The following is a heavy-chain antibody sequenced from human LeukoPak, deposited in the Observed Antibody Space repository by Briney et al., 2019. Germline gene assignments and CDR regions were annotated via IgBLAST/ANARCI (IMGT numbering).Heavy chain of an antibody. J-gene: IGHJ4*02. CDR2: INPNSGGT. V-gene: IGHV1-2*02. CDR3: ARDVSTRGDY. CDR1: GHTFTDNN. Sequence: EASVKVSCKASGHTFTDNNLHWVRQAPGQGLEWMGWINPNSGGTNYAQKFQGRVTMTRDTSISTAYMELSRLRSDDTAVYYCARDVSTRGDYWGQGTLVTVSS.